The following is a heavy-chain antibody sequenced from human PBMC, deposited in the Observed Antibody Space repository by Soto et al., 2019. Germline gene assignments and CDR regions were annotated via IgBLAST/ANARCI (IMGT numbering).Heavy chain of an antibody. CDR2: TSSKGSST. Sequence: GGSLRLSCSASGFTFGSYAMHWVRQAPGEGLGYVSATSSKGSSTYYASSVKGRFTIARDNTKNTLYLQMSSLRAEDTAVYYCVKDRYSSGWYSGLFDYWGQGTLVTVSS. J-gene: IGHJ4*02. CDR1: GFTFGSYA. V-gene: IGHV3-64D*06. CDR3: VKDRYSSGWYSGLFDY. D-gene: IGHD6-19*01.